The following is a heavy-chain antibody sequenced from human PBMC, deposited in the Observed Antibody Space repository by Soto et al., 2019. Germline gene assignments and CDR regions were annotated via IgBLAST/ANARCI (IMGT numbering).Heavy chain of an antibody. CDR2: ISAYNGNT. V-gene: IGHV1-18*01. D-gene: IGHD2-8*01. CDR3: AKVGQSCTNGVWSFSCVDV. J-gene: IGHJ6*02. Sequence: QVKLVQSGAEVKKPGASVKVSCKASGYTFTSYGISWVRQAPGPGLEWMGWISAYNGNTNYAQKFQGRVTMTPDTSTTTAHTERRSLRSDETAVYYCAKVGQSCTNGVWSFSCVDVRGQGTTVSVSS. CDR1: GYTFTSYG.